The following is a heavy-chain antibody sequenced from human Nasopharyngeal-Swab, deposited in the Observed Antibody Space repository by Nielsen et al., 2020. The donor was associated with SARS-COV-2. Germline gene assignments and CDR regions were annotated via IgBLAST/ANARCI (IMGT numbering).Heavy chain of an antibody. CDR3: ARGGIVAATHTGFGY. D-gene: IGHD1-26*01. Sequence: VRQAPGKGLEWVAVIWYDGSNKYYGHSVKGRFTISRDNSKNTLFLQMNSLRAEDTALYYCARGGIVAATHTGFGYWGQGTLVTVSS. V-gene: IGHV3-33*01. CDR2: IWYDGSNK. J-gene: IGHJ4*02.